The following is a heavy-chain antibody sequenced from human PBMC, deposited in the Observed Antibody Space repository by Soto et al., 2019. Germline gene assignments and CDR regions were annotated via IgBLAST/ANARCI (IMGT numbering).Heavy chain of an antibody. CDR2: ILSKAGNYAT. CDR1: GFIFSGSA. V-gene: IGHV3-73*01. J-gene: IGHJ4*02. Sequence: EVQLVESGGGLVQPGGSLKLSCAASGFIFSGSAVHWVRQASGKGLEWVGSILSKAGNYATAYPASMKGRFTISRDDSENTAFLQMNSLKTEDTAVYYCIRGGSPYYYDYWDQGTLGAVCS. CDR3: IRGGSPYYYDY.